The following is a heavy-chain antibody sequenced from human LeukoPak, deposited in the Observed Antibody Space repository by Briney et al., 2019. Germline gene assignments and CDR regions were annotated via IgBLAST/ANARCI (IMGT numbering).Heavy chain of an antibody. J-gene: IGHJ4*02. CDR1: GGSISSSSYY. D-gene: IGHD3-10*01. CDR2: IYYSGST. CDR3: AKGGSAYGGELLGDY. Sequence: PSETLSLTCTVSGGSISSSSYYWGWIRQPPGKGLEWIGSIYYSGSTYYNPSLKSRVTVSVDTSKNQFSLKLSSVTAADTAVYYCAKGGSAYGGELLGDYWGQGTLVTVSS. V-gene: IGHV4-39*01.